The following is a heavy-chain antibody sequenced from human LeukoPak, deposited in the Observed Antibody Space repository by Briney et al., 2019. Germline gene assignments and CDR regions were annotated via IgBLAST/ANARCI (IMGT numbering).Heavy chain of an antibody. D-gene: IGHD3-3*01. CDR1: GFPLSSYW. CDR3: ARRITIFGVAYDY. Sequence: GGPLRLSCAASGFPLSSYWMSWLRQAPGKGRDWVANIKQDGSEKYYLDSVKGRFTISRDNAKNSLYLQMNSLRAEDTAVYYCARRITIFGVAYDYWGQGTLVTVSS. CDR2: IKQDGSEK. J-gene: IGHJ4*02. V-gene: IGHV3-7*01.